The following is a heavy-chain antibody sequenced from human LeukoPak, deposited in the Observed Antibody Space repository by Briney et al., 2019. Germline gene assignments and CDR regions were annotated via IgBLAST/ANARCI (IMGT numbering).Heavy chain of an antibody. V-gene: IGHV4-4*09. CDR3: ARVGGGNSGPFDY. CDR2: IYTSGST. CDR1: GGSISSYY. Sequence: PSETLSFTCTVSGGSISSYYWSWIRQPPGKGLEWIGYIYTSGSTNYNPSLKSRVTISVDTSKNQFSLKLSSVTAADTAVYYCARVGGGNSGPFDYWGQGTLVTVSS. J-gene: IGHJ4*02. D-gene: IGHD1-7*01.